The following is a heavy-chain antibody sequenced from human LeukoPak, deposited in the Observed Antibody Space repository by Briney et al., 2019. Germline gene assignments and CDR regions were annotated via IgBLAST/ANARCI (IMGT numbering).Heavy chain of an antibody. CDR2: IYSSGST. J-gene: IGHJ5*02. CDR3: ARGSGGVDWFDP. CDR1: GASVSGSNYY. V-gene: IGHV4-39*07. Sequence: SETLSLTCAVSGASVSGSNYYWGWIRQPPGKGLEWIGNIYSSGSTYYNASLQSRVTISVDTSKNQFSLKLSSVTAADTAVYYCARGSGGVDWFDPWGQGTLVTVSS. D-gene: IGHD3-10*01.